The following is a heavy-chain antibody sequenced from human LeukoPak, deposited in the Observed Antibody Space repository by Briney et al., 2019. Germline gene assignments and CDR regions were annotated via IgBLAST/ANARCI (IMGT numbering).Heavy chain of an antibody. J-gene: IGHJ5*02. Sequence: SETLSLTCTVSGGSITNYNWNWIRQPPGKGLEWIGYISDSGSTHYNPSLQSRVTISIDTSKNQFSLRLSSVTASDTAVYYCARRRIGDLTIGSDTWFDPWGQGALVTVSS. D-gene: IGHD2-15*01. CDR2: ISDSGST. V-gene: IGHV4-59*08. CDR1: GGSITNYN. CDR3: ARRRIGDLTIGSDTWFDP.